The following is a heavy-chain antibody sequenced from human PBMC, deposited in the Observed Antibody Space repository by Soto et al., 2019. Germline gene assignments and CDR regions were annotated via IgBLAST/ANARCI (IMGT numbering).Heavy chain of an antibody. CDR1: GGSVNTAPYH. CDR2: IYYTGST. J-gene: IGHJ4*02. V-gene: IGHV4-61*01. CDR3: ARSIDSSGFYFSNC. Sequence: SETLSLTCTVSGGSVNTAPYHWSWIRQSPRNGLEWIGNIYYTGSTNYNPSLKSRVTMSLDTSRNQFSLKLYSVTAADTAVYYCARSIDSSGFYFSNCWGQGTLVTVSS. D-gene: IGHD3-22*01.